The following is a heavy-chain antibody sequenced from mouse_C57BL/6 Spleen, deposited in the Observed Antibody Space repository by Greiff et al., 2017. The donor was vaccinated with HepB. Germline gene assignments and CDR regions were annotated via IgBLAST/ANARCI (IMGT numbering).Heavy chain of an antibody. V-gene: IGHV1-64*01. CDR2: IHPNSGST. CDR1: GYTFTSYW. D-gene: IGHD2-5*01. J-gene: IGHJ2*01. CDR3: ARRTLYYSNYGYYFDY. Sequence: VQLQQPGAELVKPGASVKLSCKASGYTFTSYWMHWVKQRPGQGLEWIGMIHPNSGSTNYNEKFKSKATLTVDKSSSTAYMQLSSLTSEDSAVYYCARRTLYYSNYGYYFDYWGQGTTLTVSS.